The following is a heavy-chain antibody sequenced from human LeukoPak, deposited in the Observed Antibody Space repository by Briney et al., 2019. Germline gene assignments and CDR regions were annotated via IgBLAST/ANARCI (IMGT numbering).Heavy chain of an antibody. V-gene: IGHV3-43D*04. CDR3: AKENPPKGNYYYYMDV. CDR1: GFTFDDYA. J-gene: IGHJ6*03. CDR2: ISWDGGST. D-gene: IGHD3-10*01. Sequence: PGGSLRLSCAASGFTFDDYAVHWVRQAPGKGLEWVSLISWDGGSTYYADSVKGRFTISRDNSKNSLYLQMNSLRAEDTALYYCAKENPPKGNYYYYMDVWGKGTTVTVSS.